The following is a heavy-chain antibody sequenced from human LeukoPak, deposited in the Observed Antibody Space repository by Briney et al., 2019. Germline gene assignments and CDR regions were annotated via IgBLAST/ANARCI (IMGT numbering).Heavy chain of an antibody. CDR3: ARDPYDFWSGYYFNWFDP. D-gene: IGHD3-3*01. CDR2: ISAYNSNT. J-gene: IGHJ5*02. CDR1: GYTFPSYG. V-gene: IGHV1-18*01. Sequence: ASVKVSCKASGYTFPSYGLIWVRPAAGQELAWMGWISAYNSNTNYAQKLQGRVTMTTDTSTSTAYMELRSLRSDDTAVYYCARDPYDFWSGYYFNWFDPWGQGTLVTVSS.